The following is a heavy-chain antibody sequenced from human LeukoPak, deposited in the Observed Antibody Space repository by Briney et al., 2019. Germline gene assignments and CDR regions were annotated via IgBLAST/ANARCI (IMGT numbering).Heavy chain of an antibody. Sequence: GGSLRLSCAASAFSLNAYNMNWVRRAPGKGLEWVSSISYTGTYIYYADSVKGRFTISRDNVQNSLYLQMNSLRAEDTAIYYCVRDRGTYRPIDYWGQEPLVTVPS. CDR2: ISYTGTYI. D-gene: IGHD1-26*01. CDR3: VRDRGTYRPIDY. J-gene: IGHJ4*02. CDR1: AFSLNAYN. V-gene: IGHV3-21*04.